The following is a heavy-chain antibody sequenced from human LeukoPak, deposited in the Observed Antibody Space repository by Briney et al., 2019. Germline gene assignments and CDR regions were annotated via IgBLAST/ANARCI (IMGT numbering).Heavy chain of an antibody. CDR2: VSGSGGRT. V-gene: IGHV3-23*01. CDR3: AKDGQVRGAIPHYSDS. J-gene: IGHJ4*02. Sequence: GGSLRLSCAASGFTFNTYAMTWVRQAPGRGLEWVSTVSGSGGRTYYADSVKGRFTISRDNSNNTLYLHMTRLRAEDTALYSCAKDGQVRGAIPHYSDSWGQGTLVTVSS. D-gene: IGHD3-10*01. CDR1: GFTFNTYA.